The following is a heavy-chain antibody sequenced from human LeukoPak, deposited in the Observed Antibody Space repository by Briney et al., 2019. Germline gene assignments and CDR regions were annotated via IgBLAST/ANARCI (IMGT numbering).Heavy chain of an antibody. CDR3: ARGEFDILTGYGAFDI. Sequence: PLETLSLTCTVSGGSISSGGYYWSWIRQHPGKGLEWIGYIYYSGSTYYNPSLKSRVTISVDTSKNQFSLKLSSVTAADTAVYYCARGEFDILTGYGAFDIWGQGTMVTVSS. V-gene: IGHV4-31*03. CDR1: GGSISSGGYY. J-gene: IGHJ3*02. CDR2: IYYSGST. D-gene: IGHD3-9*01.